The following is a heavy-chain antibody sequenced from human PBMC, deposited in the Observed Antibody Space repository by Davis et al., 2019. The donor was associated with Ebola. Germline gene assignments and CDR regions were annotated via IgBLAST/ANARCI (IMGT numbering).Heavy chain of an antibody. CDR1: GFTFSSYG. D-gene: IGHD1-1*01. CDR3: AKDRRTWSRPSYGMDV. Sequence: PGGSLRLSCAASGFTFSSYGMHWVRQAPGKGLEWVAVISYDGSNKYYADSVKGRFTISRDNSKNTLYLQMNSLRAEDTAVYYCAKDRRTWSRPSYGMDVWGQGTTVTVSS. V-gene: IGHV3-30*18. J-gene: IGHJ6*02. CDR2: ISYDGSNK.